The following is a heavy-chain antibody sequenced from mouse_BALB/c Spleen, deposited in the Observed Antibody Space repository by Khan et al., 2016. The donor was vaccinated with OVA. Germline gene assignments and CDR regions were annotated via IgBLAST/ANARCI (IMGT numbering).Heavy chain of an antibody. V-gene: IGHV1-76*01. CDR3: AREEALYYFDY. D-gene: IGHD3-2*02. J-gene: IGHJ2*01. Sequence: QIQLVQSGAELVRPGASVKLSCKTSGYIFTSYLIHWVKQRSGQGLEWIARIYPGTDNTYYNEKLKDKATLTADKSSSTAYMQLSSLKSEDSAVYFCAREEALYYFDYWGQGTTLTVSS. CDR2: IYPGTDNT. CDR1: GYIFTSYL.